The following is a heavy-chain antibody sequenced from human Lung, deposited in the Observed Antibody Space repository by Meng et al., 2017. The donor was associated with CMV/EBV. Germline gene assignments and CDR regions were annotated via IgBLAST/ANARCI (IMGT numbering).Heavy chain of an antibody. V-gene: IGHV4-39*07. J-gene: IGHJ4*02. CDR3: VRETGGSSSTW. CDR2: VYYTGDT. Sequence: SETXSLXCTISGGSISSSSYYWAWIRQPPEKGLEWIGSVYYTGDTYYNPSLKSRVTISIDTSKNQFSLKVNSVTDADTAVYYCVRETGGSSSTWWGRGTLVTFSS. D-gene: IGHD1-26*01. CDR1: GGSISSSSYY.